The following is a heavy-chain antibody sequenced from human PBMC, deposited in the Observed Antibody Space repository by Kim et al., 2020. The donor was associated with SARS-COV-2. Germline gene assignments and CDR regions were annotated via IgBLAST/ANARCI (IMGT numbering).Heavy chain of an antibody. CDR1: GFTFSSYG. J-gene: IGHJ4*02. CDR3: ARSSYSGSYYRFDY. V-gene: IGHV3-33*01. D-gene: IGHD1-26*01. CDR2: IWYDGSNK. Sequence: GGSLRLSCAASGFTFSSYGMHWVRQAPGKGLEWVAVIWYDGSNKYYADSVKGRFTISRDNSKNTLYLQMNSLRAEDTAVYYCARSSYSGSYYRFDYWGQGTLVTFSS.